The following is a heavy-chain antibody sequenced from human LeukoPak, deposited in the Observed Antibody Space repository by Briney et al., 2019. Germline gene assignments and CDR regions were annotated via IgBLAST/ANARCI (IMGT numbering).Heavy chain of an antibody. D-gene: IGHD6-19*01. CDR3: ARASGWYWDY. V-gene: IGHV3-53*04. J-gene: IGHJ4*02. Sequence: GGSLRLSCAASGFTVSSNYMSWVRQAPGKGLEWVSVIYSGGSTYYADSVKGRFTISRHNSKTTLYLQMNSLRAEDTAVYYCARASGWYWDYWGQGTLVTVSS. CDR2: IYSGGST. CDR1: GFTVSSNY.